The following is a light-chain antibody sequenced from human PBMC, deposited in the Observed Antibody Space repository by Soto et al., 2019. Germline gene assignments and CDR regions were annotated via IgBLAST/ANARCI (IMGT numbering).Light chain of an antibody. V-gene: IGKV1-39*01. CDR1: QSISSY. Sequence: DIQMTQSPSSLSASVGDRVTITCRASQSISSYLNWYQQKPGKAPKLLIYAASSLQSGVPSRFSGSGSGTDFTLTISSLEPEDFAVYYCQQRSNWPPTFGGGTKVDIK. CDR2: AAS. CDR3: QQRSNWPPT. J-gene: IGKJ4*01.